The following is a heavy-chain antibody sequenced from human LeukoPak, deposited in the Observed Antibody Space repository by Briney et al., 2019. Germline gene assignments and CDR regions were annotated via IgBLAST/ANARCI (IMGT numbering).Heavy chain of an antibody. Sequence: GGSLRLSCAASGFIFNEYAVHWVRQAPGKGLEWLAMISFDENSQYYADSVRGRFTISRDNAKNTLYLQMNTLRVEDTAVYYCTRDLMDYDVSTGLHHYYMDVWGQGTTVTVSS. D-gene: IGHD3-9*01. V-gene: IGHV3-30*03. CDR2: ISFDENSQ. CDR3: TRDLMDYDVSTGLHHYYMDV. J-gene: IGHJ6*02. CDR1: GFIFNEYA.